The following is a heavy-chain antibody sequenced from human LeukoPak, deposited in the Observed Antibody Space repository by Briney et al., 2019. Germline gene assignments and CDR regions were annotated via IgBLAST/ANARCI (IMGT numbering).Heavy chain of an antibody. V-gene: IGHV4-61*02. CDR2: IYTSGST. CDR1: GGSISSGSYY. D-gene: IGHD3-10*01. CDR3: ARVTVTMVRGVTSTTYYYYMDV. J-gene: IGHJ6*03. Sequence: QTLSLTCTVSGGSISSGSYYWSWIRQPAGKGLEWIGRIYTSGSTNYNPSLKSRVTISVDTSKNQFSLKLSSVTAADTAVYYCARVTVTMVRGVTSTTYYYYMDVWGKGTTVTISS.